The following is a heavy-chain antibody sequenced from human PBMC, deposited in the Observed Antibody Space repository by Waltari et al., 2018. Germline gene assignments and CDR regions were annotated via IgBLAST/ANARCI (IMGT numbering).Heavy chain of an antibody. CDR2: IGYDGSLK. CDR3: VKSMTVTTGSLDS. Sequence: QVLLVESGGGVVQPGGSLRLSCATSGFTFSSYGMHWVRHAPGKGLEWVAVIGYDGSLKYYADSVKGRFTISRDTSKNTVYLEMNSRRVEDTALYYCVKSMTVTTGSLDSWGQGTPVSVSS. D-gene: IGHD4-17*01. J-gene: IGHJ4*02. V-gene: IGHV3-33*03. CDR1: GFTFSSYG.